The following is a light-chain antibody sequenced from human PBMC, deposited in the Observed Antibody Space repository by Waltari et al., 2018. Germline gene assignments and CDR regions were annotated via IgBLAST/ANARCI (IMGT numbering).Light chain of an antibody. Sequence: DIQMTQSPSSLSASVGDRVTITCRASQGINNYVSWYQQQPGKAPKPLIYSASSLETGVPCRLRGSRSGTDYSLTISSLQPEDIGTYYCQQYNSSPLTCGGGTKVEIK. CDR1: QGINNY. CDR3: QQYNSSPLT. CDR2: SAS. J-gene: IGKJ4*01. V-gene: IGKV1-33*01.